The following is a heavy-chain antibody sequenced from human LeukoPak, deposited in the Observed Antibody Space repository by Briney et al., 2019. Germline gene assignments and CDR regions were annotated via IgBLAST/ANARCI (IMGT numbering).Heavy chain of an antibody. V-gene: IGHV1-46*01. CDR2: INPSDGSA. CDR1: AYIFTTYY. D-gene: IGHD6-19*01. J-gene: IGHJ1*01. CDR3: ASARVGNSGWYRSFLDF. Sequence: ASVNVSCKASAYIFTTYYIHWVRQAPGQGLEWMGIINPSDGSANYAQQFQGRVTMTRDTSTSTVYMDLSSQRSEDTAVYYCASARVGNSGWYRSFLDFWGQGTLVTLPS.